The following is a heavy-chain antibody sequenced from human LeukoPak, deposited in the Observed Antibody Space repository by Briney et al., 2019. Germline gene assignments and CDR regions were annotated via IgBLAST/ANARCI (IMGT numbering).Heavy chain of an antibody. CDR3: ARTPRMNAYDSSGYYYDAFDI. CDR1: GGSIISYY. CDR2: IYTSGST. J-gene: IGHJ3*02. V-gene: IGHV4-4*07. D-gene: IGHD3-22*01. Sequence: SETLSLTCTVSGGSIISYYWSWIRQPAGKGLEWIGRIYTSGSTNYNPSLKSRVTMSVDTSKNQFSLKLSSVTAADTAVYYCARTPRMNAYDSSGYYYDAFDIWGQGTVVTVSS.